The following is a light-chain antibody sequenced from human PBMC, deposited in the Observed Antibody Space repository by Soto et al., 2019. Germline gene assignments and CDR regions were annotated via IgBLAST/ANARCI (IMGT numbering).Light chain of an antibody. CDR3: QHYGSLPLT. Sequence: EIVLTQSPGTLSLSPGERATLSCRASQSVSTSYLAWYQQKPGQAPRLLIYGSSSRATGIPDRVSGSGSGTDFTLNISRLEPEDFAVYYCQHYGSLPLTFGGGTKLEIK. V-gene: IGKV3-20*01. CDR1: QSVSTSY. CDR2: GSS. J-gene: IGKJ4*01.